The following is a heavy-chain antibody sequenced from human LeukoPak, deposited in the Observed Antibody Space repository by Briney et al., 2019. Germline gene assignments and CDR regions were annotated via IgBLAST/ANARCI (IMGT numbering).Heavy chain of an antibody. J-gene: IGHJ4*02. CDR2: IIPIFGTA. V-gene: IGHV1-69*05. D-gene: IGHD6-19*01. CDR1: GGTFSSYA. Sequence: SVKVSCKASGGTFSSYAISWVRQAPGQGLEWMGGIIPIFGTANYAQKFQGRVTMTRDTSTSTVYMELSSLRSEDTAVYYCARERKGSSGWYLSNDYWGQGTLVTVSS. CDR3: ARERKGSSGWYLSNDY.